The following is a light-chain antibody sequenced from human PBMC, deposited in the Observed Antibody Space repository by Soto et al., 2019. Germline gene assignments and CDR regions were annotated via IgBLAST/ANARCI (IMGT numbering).Light chain of an antibody. J-gene: IGKJ2*01. CDR1: QSISNY. CDR2: AAS. CDR3: QQCYSTSYT. V-gene: IGKV1-39*01. Sequence: DIQMTQSPSSLSASVGDKVTITCRASQSISNYLNWYQQIPGKAPKLLIYAASSLQSGIPSRFSGSGSGIDFTLSISSLQPEDFATYYCQQCYSTSYTFGQGTKLEIK.